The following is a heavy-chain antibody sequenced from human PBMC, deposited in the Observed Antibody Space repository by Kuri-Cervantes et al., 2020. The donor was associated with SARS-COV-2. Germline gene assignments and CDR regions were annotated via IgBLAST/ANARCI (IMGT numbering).Heavy chain of an antibody. CDR2: INPSGGST. CDR1: GYTFTSYY. D-gene: IGHD1-1*01. Sequence: ASVKVPCKASGYTFTSYYMHWVRQAPGQGLEWMGIINPSGGSTSYAQKFQGRVTMTRDTSTSTAYMELSSLRSEDTAVYYCARGGNVRAFDIWGQGTMVTVSS. V-gene: IGHV1-46*01. J-gene: IGHJ3*02. CDR3: ARGGNVRAFDI.